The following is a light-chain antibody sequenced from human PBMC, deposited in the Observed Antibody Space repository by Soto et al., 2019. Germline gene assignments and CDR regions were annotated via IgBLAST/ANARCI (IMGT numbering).Light chain of an antibody. CDR2: DTS. V-gene: IGLV7-46*01. CDR3: LLFYNNAHVV. Sequence: QAVVTQEPSLTVSPGGTVTLTCGSSTGAVNSGHFTYWFQQKPGQAPRTLIYDTSNKHSWTPARFSGSLLGGKAALTLSGAQPEDEAEYYCLLFYNNAHVVFGGGTKLTVL. CDR1: TGAVNSGHF. J-gene: IGLJ2*01.